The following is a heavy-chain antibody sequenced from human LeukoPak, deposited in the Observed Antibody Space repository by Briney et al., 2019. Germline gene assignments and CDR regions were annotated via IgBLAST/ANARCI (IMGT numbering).Heavy chain of an antibody. V-gene: IGHV3-72*01. J-gene: IGHJ3*02. Sequence: PGGSLRLSCAASGFTFSDHYMDWVRQAPGKGLEWVGRIRNKANSHTTEYAAPVKGRFTISRDDLKNSLYLQLNSLKTEDTAVYYCARVRDVIAFDIWGQGTMVTVSS. CDR2: IRNKANSHTT. CDR1: GFTFSDHY. CDR3: ARVRDVIAFDI. D-gene: IGHD5-24*01.